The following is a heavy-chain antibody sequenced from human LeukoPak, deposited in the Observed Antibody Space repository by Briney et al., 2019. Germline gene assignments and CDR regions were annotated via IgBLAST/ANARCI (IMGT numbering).Heavy chain of an antibody. D-gene: IGHD3-22*01. CDR3: AKDIRDSSGYLGYFDY. V-gene: IGHV3-9*01. Sequence: GGSLRLSCAASGFTFDDYAMHWVRQAPGKGLEWVSGISWNSGSIGYADSVKGRFTISRDNAKNSLYLQMNSLRAEDTALYYCAKDIRDSSGYLGYFDYWGQGTLVTVSS. J-gene: IGHJ4*02. CDR2: ISWNSGSI. CDR1: GFTFDDYA.